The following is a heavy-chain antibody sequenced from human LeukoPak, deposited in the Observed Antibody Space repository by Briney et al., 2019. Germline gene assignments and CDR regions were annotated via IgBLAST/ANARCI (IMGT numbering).Heavy chain of an antibody. CDR3: AKKEGDTYFSWYMDV. V-gene: IGHV3-23*01. D-gene: IGHD2-21*01. CDR2: IIGSGRTT. J-gene: IGHJ6*03. CDR1: GFTFRSFA. Sequence: GGSLRLSCAASGFTFRSFAMSWVRQAPGKGLEWVSGIIGSGRTTFYADSVKGRFTISRVNSKNTLYLQMNSLRAEDTAIYYCAKKEGDTYFSWYMDVWGKGTSVTVSS.